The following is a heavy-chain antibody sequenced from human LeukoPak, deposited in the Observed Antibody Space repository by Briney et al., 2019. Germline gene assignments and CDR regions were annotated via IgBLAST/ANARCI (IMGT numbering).Heavy chain of an antibody. D-gene: IGHD6-19*01. CDR1: GYTFTRFY. CDR3: ARDFSAGFFDY. J-gene: IGHJ4*02. Sequence: ASVKVSCKASGYTFTRFYIHWVRQAPGQGLEWMGWINPNNGGTNHAQNFQDRVTMTRDTSISTAYLELSRLRSDDTAVYYCARDFSAGFFDYWGQGTLVAVSS. V-gene: IGHV1-2*02. CDR2: INPNNGGT.